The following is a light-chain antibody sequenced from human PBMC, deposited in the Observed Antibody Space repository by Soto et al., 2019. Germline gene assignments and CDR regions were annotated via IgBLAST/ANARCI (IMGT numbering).Light chain of an antibody. Sequence: DIQMTQSPSSLSASVGDRVTITCRASQGISNYLVWYQQKPGKVPKLLIYAASTLQSGVPSRFSGSGSVTDFTLTISSLQPEDVSTYYCQKYDSGPWTFGQGTKVEIK. V-gene: IGKV1-27*01. CDR1: QGISNY. CDR2: AAS. J-gene: IGKJ1*01. CDR3: QKYDSGPWT.